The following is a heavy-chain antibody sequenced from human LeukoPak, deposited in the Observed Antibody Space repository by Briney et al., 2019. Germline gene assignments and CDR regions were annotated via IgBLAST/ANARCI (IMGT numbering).Heavy chain of an antibody. Sequence: GESLKISCKGSGYSFTSYWIGWVRQMRGEVEGWMGIIYPGDSDTRYSPSFQGQVTISADKSISTAYLQWSSLKASDTAMYYCASSTVTEYFDLWGRGTLVTVSS. CDR2: IYPGDSDT. CDR3: ASSTVTEYFDL. V-gene: IGHV5-51*01. D-gene: IGHD4-17*01. J-gene: IGHJ2*01. CDR1: GYSFTSYW.